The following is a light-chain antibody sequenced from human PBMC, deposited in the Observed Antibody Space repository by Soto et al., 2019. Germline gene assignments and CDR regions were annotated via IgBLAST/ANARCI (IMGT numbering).Light chain of an antibody. CDR2: DAS. CDR3: HQSGSLPKT. Sequence: EIVLTQSPGTLSLSPGERATLSCRASQSVTSNYLAWYQQKPGQAPRLLIYDASSRATGIPDRFSGSGSGTDFTLTISRLEPEDFAVYYCHQSGSLPKTFGQGTKLEIK. CDR1: QSVTSNY. V-gene: IGKV3-20*01. J-gene: IGKJ2*01.